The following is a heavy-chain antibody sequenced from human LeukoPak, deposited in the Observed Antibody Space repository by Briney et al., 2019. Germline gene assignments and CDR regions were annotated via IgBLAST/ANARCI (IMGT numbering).Heavy chain of an antibody. CDR1: GFTFSSYS. CDR3: ASKAAEFYFDS. Sequence: GGSLRLSCAASGFTFSSYSMNWVRQAPGKGLEWVSSISSSSSYIYYADSVKGRFTISRDNAKNSLYLQMNSLRAEDTAVYYCASKAAEFYFDSWGQGTLVTVSS. J-gene: IGHJ4*02. D-gene: IGHD6-25*01. CDR2: ISSSSSYI. V-gene: IGHV3-21*01.